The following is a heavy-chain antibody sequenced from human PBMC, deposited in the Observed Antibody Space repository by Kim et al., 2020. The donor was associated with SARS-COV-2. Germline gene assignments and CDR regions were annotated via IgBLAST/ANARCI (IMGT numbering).Heavy chain of an antibody. D-gene: IGHD3-16*01. Sequence: EKYYIDSVKGRITISRDNAKNLMYLQMSGLGAEDTAVYYCARDIRGTWFDPWGQGTLVTVSS. CDR3: ARDIRGTWFDP. V-gene: IGHV3-7*01. CDR2: EK. J-gene: IGHJ5*02.